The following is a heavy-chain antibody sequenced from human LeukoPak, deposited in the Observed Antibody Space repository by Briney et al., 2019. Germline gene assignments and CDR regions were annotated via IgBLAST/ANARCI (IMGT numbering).Heavy chain of an antibody. V-gene: IGHV3-23*01. CDR1: GFTFTSYA. J-gene: IGHJ4*02. Sequence: PGGSLRLSCVASGFTFTSYAMRWVRQAPGKGLEWVSAISSSGGSTYYADSVKGRFTISRDNSKNALYLQMHSLRAEDTAVYYCAFNSSGYKYCFDYWGRGTLVTVSS. D-gene: IGHD3-22*01. CDR3: AFNSSGYKYCFDY. CDR2: ISSSGGST.